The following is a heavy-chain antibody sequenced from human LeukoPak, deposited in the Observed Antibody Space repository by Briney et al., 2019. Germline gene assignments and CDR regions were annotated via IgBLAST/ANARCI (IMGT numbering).Heavy chain of an antibody. V-gene: IGHV4-4*02. CDR1: GGFISGGNW. CDR2: INHSGST. J-gene: IGHJ4*02. D-gene: IGHD1-14*01. CDR3: ARVPVTVYYFDY. Sequence: SGTLSLTCAVSGGFISGGNWWSWVRQPPGKGLEWIGEINHSGSTNYNPSLKSRVTISVDTSKNQFSLKLSSVTAADTAVYYCARVPVTVYYFDYWGQGTLVTVTS.